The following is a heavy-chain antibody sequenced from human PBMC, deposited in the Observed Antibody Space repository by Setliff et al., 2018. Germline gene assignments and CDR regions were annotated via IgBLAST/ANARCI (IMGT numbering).Heavy chain of an antibody. J-gene: IGHJ6*02. CDR1: GGSISSSSYY. D-gene: IGHD3-10*01. CDR3: ARVRSYGSGNYYYYYYYMDV. Sequence: SETLSLTCTVSGGSISSSSYYWGWIREPPGKGLEWIGSIYYSGSTYYNPSLKSRVTISVDTSKNQFSLKLSSVTAADTALYYCARVRSYGSGNYYYYYYYMDVWGQGTTVTVSS. V-gene: IGHV4-39*07. CDR2: IYYSGST.